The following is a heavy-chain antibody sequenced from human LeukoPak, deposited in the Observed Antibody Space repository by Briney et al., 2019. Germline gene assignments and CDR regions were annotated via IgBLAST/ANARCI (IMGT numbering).Heavy chain of an antibody. D-gene: IGHD6-19*01. Sequence: GGSLRLSCAASGFSVTSDYMSWVRQAPGKGLEWVSAVSDSGDRTYYVDSVKGRFTISRDNSKNTLYLQMNSLRAEDTAVYYCAKDARRSSGWYFFDHWGQGTLVTVSS. CDR1: GFSVTSDY. CDR3: AKDARRSSGWYFFDH. J-gene: IGHJ4*02. CDR2: VSDSGDRT. V-gene: IGHV3-23*01.